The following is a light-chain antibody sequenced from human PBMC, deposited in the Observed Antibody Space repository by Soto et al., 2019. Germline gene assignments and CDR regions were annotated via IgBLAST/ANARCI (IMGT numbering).Light chain of an antibody. J-gene: IGKJ4*01. CDR2: GAS. V-gene: IGKV3-20*01. CDR1: QSVNNNY. Sequence: EIVLTQSPGTLSLSPGERATLSCRASQSVNNNYLAWYQQKPGQAPRLLIYGASSRATGIPDRFSGSGSGTDFPLTISRLEPEDFAVYHCQQYDTSPLTFGGGTKVEIK. CDR3: QQYDTSPLT.